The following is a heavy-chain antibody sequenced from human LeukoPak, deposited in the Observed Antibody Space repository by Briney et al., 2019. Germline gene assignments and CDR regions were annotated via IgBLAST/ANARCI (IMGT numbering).Heavy chain of an antibody. J-gene: IGHJ6*03. Sequence: PSQTLSLTCTVSGGSISSGGYYWSWIRQHPGKGLEWIGYIYYSGSTYYNPSLKSRVTISVDTSKNQFSLKLSSVTAADTAVYYCARARLDPRNYYDSSGYSPPSAYYYYMDVWGKGTTVTVSS. CDR1: GGSISSGGYY. CDR3: ARARLDPRNYYDSSGYSPPSAYYYYMDV. D-gene: IGHD3-22*01. CDR2: IYYSGST. V-gene: IGHV4-31*03.